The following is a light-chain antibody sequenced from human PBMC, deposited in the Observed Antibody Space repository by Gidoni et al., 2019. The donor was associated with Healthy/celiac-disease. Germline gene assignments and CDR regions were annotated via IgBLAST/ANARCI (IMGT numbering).Light chain of an antibody. J-gene: IGKJ4*01. V-gene: IGKV1-12*01. Sequence: DIQMTQSPSSVSASVGDRATITCRACQGCSSWLAWYQQNPGKAPKLLIYAASSLQSGVPSRFSGSGSGTDFTLTISSLQPEDFATYYCQQANSFPLTFGGGTKVEIK. CDR3: QQANSFPLT. CDR1: QGCSSW. CDR2: AAS.